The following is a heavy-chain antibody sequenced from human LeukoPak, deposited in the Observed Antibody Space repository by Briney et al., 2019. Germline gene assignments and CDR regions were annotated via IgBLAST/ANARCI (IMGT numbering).Heavy chain of an antibody. V-gene: IGHV3-23*01. CDR2: ISGSGGST. D-gene: IGHD2-21*01. Sequence: PGGSLRLSCEASGFTFSSYAMNWVRQAPGKELEWVSAISGSGGSTYYADSVKGRFTISRDNSKYTLYLQMNSLRAEDTAVYYCAKPWSGGDNFDYWGQGTLVTVSS. CDR1: GFTFSSYA. J-gene: IGHJ4*02. CDR3: AKPWSGGDNFDY.